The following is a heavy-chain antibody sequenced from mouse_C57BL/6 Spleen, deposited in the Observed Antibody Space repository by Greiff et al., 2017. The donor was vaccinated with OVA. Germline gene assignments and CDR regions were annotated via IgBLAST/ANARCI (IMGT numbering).Heavy chain of an antibody. J-gene: IGHJ1*03. CDR3: ARGYGSREGYFDV. CDR1: GYTFTSYW. V-gene: IGHV1-55*01. D-gene: IGHD1-1*01. Sequence: VQLQQPGAELVKPGASVKMSCKASGYTFTSYWITWVKQRPGQGLEWIGDIYPGSGSTNYNEKFKSKATLTVDTSSSTAYMQLSSLTSEDSAVYYCARGYGSREGYFDVWGTGTTVTVSS. CDR2: IYPGSGST.